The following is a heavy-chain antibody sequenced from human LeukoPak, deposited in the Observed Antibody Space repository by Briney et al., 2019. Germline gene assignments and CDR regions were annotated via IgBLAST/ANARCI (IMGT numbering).Heavy chain of an antibody. Sequence: ASVKVSCKASGYTFTSYAMNWVRQAPGQGLEWMGWINTNTGNPTYAQGSTGRFVFSLDTSVSTAYLQISSLKAEDTAVYYCARSYCSSTSCYLSRKNDMVHWGQGTLVTVSS. J-gene: IGHJ4*02. D-gene: IGHD2-2*01. CDR1: GYTFTSYA. CDR3: ARSYCSSTSCYLSRKNDMVH. CDR2: INTNTGNP. V-gene: IGHV7-4-1*02.